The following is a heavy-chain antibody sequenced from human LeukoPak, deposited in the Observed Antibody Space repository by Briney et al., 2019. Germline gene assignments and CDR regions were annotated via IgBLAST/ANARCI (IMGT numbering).Heavy chain of an antibody. J-gene: IGHJ6*02. CDR3: ARYITMVRGVTWYYYGMDV. Sequence: PGGSLRLSCAASGFTVSSNYMSWVRQAPGKGLEWVSVIYSGGSTYYADSVKGRFTISRDISKNTVYLQMNSLRAEDTAVYYCARYITMVRGVTWYYYGMDVWGQGTTVTVSS. V-gene: IGHV3-53*01. CDR2: IYSGGST. CDR1: GFTVSSNY. D-gene: IGHD3-10*01.